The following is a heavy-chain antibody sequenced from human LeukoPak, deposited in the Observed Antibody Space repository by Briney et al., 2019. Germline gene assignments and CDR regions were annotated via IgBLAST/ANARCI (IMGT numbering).Heavy chain of an antibody. CDR3: ARVERGYSYARYAFDI. V-gene: IGHV1-69*05. CDR1: GGTFSSYA. D-gene: IGHD5-18*01. J-gene: IGHJ3*02. CDR2: IIPIFGTA. Sequence: SVKVSCKASGGTFSSYAISWVRQAPGQGLEWMGGIIPIFGTANYAQKFQGRVTITTDESTSTAYMELSSLRSDDTAVYYCARVERGYSYARYAFDIWGQGTMVTVSS.